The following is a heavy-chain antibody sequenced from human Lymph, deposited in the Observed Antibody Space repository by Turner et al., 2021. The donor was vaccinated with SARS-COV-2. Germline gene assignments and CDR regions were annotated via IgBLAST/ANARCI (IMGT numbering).Heavy chain of an antibody. J-gene: IGHJ4*02. Sequence: QVQLVESGGGVVQPGRSLRLSCAASGFTFSNYGMHWVRQAPGKGLGVVAVKRYDGSNKYYADSVKGRFTISRDNSKNTLYLQMNSLRAEDTAVYYCAREGQVGATTGVDYWGQGTLVTVSS. CDR3: AREGQVGATTGVDY. V-gene: IGHV3-33*01. CDR2: KRYDGSNK. CDR1: GFTFSNYG. D-gene: IGHD1-26*01.